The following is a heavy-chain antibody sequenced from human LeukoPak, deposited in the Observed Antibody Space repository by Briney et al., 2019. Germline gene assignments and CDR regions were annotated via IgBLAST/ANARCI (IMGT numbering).Heavy chain of an antibody. Sequence: PSQTLSLTCTVSGGSISSGGYYWSWIRQHPGKGLEWIGYIYYSGSTYYNPSLKSRVTISVDTSKNQSSLKLSSVTAADTAVYYCAILAAAGRRANWFDPWGQGTLVTVSS. CDR3: AILAAAGRRANWFDP. CDR2: IYYSGST. V-gene: IGHV4-31*03. D-gene: IGHD6-13*01. J-gene: IGHJ5*02. CDR1: GGSISSGGYY.